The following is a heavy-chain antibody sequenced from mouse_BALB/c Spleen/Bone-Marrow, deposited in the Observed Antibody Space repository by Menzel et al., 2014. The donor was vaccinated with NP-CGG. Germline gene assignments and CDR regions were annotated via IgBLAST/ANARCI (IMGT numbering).Heavy chain of an antibody. J-gene: IGHJ3*01. Sequence: VQLQQSDAELVKPGASVKISCKASGYTFTDHAIHWVKQKPEQGLEWIGYISPGAGVIKYNEKFKGKAILTADKSSSTAYMQLNSLTSEDSAVYFCKRSLGRFAYWGQGTLVTVSA. CDR2: ISPGAGVI. D-gene: IGHD4-1*01. CDR3: KRSLGRFAY. CDR1: GYTFTDHA. V-gene: IGHV1S53*02.